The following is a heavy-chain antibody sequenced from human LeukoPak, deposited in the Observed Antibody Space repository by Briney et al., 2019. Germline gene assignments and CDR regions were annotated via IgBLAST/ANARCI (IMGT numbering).Heavy chain of an antibody. D-gene: IGHD3-10*01. J-gene: IGHJ4*02. V-gene: IGHV3-21*01. CDR2: ISSSSSYI. CDR3: ARIGSGSYYNGPYFDY. Sequence: GGSLRLSCAASGFTFSSYSMNWVRLAPGKGLEWVSSISSSSSYIYYADSVKGRFTISRDNAKNSLYLQMNSLRAEDTAVYYCARIGSGSYYNGPYFDYWGQGTLVTVSS. CDR1: GFTFSSYS.